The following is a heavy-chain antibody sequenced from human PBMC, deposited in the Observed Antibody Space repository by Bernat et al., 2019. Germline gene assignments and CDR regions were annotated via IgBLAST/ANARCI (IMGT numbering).Heavy chain of an antibody. CDR1: GYTLTELS. V-gene: IGHV1-24*01. CDR3: ATGEYCTGGVCYTTAFDY. CDR2: FDPEDGET. J-gene: IGHJ4*02. Sequence: QVQLVQSGAEVKKPGASVKVSCKVSGYTLTELSMHWVRQAPGKGLEWRGGFDPEDGETIYAQKFQGRVTMTEDTSTDTAYMELSSLRSEDTAVYYCATGEYCTGGVCYTTAFDYWGQGTLVTVSS. D-gene: IGHD2-8*02.